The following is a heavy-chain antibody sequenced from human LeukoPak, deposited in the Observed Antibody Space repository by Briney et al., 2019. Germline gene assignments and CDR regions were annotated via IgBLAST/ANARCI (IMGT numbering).Heavy chain of an antibody. V-gene: IGHV4-31*03. D-gene: IGHD5-24*01. CDR1: GGSISSGGYY. CDR3: ARGLGRDGYNTGYNWFDP. Sequence: SETLSLTCTVSGGSISSGGYYWSWIRQHPGKGLEWVGYIYYSGSTYYNPSLKSRVAISVDTSKNQFSLKLSSVTAADTAVYYCARGLGRDGYNTGYNWFDPWGQGTLVTVSS. CDR2: IYYSGST. J-gene: IGHJ5*02.